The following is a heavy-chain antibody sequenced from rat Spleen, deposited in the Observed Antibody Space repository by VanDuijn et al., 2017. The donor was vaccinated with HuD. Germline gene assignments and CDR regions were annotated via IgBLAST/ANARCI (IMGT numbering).Heavy chain of an antibody. V-gene: IGHV5-25*01. J-gene: IGHJ4*01. CDR1: GFTFSNSY. D-gene: IGHD1-1*01. CDR3: ATDYSGEGLMDA. Sequence: EVQLVESGGGLVQPGRSMKLSCAASGFTFSNSYMAWVRQAPTKGLEWVATIIYDGTYTYYRDSVKDRFTISRHNAKSTLYLQMDSLRSEDTATYYCATDYSGEGLMDAWGQGASVTVSS. CDR2: IIYDGTYT.